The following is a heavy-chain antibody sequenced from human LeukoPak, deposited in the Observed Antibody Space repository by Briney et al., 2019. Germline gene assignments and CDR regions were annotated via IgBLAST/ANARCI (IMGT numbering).Heavy chain of an antibody. CDR1: GFSFSNYW. J-gene: IGHJ4*02. Sequence: GGSLRLSCAVSGFSFSNYWMSWVRQAPGKGLEWVANIKHDGSDKYYVDSVKGRFTISRDNAKNSLYLQMNSLRAEDTAVYYCVNDYARQGCYWGQGTLVTVSS. D-gene: IGHD4-17*01. CDR2: IKHDGSDK. CDR3: VNDYARQGCY. V-gene: IGHV3-7*01.